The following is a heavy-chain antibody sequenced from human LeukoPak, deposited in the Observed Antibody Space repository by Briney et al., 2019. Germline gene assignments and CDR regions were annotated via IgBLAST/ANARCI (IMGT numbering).Heavy chain of an antibody. Sequence: SETLSLTCTVSGGSISSSSYYWGWIRQPPGKGLEWIGSIYYSGSTYYNPSLKSRVTISVDTSKNQFSLKLSSVTAADTAVYYCARWYSSSWYFFSVSGIDYWGQGTLVTVSS. CDR3: ARWYSSSWYFFSVSGIDY. CDR1: GGSISSSSYY. D-gene: IGHD6-13*01. CDR2: IYYSGST. V-gene: IGHV4-39*01. J-gene: IGHJ4*02.